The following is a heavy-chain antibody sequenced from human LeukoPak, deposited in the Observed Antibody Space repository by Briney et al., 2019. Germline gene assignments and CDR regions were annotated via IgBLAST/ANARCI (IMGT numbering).Heavy chain of an antibody. CDR3: ACARY. V-gene: IGHV3-30*02. J-gene: IGHJ4*02. CDR1: GFTFSTYG. CDR2: IRYDGISK. Sequence: GGSLRLSCAASGFTFSTYGMHWVRQAPGKGLEWVAFIRYDGISKYYADSVKGRFTISRDNSKNTLYLQMNSLRAEDTAVYYCACARYWGQGTPVTVSS.